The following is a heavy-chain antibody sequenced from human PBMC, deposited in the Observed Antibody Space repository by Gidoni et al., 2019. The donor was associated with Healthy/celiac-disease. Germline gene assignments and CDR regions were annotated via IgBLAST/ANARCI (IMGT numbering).Heavy chain of an antibody. CDR2: ISYDGSNK. CDR1: GFTFSRYA. J-gene: IGHJ4*02. V-gene: IGHV3-30-3*01. CDR3: ARDLAQYCTNGVCYGVDY. D-gene: IGHD2-8*01. Sequence: HVQLVESWGGVVQPWRSLRLSCAASGFTFSRYARHWVRQALGKSLEGLAFISYDGSNKHYADSVKGRFTISRDNSKNTLYLQMYSLRAEDTAVYYCARDLAQYCTNGVCYGVDYCGQGTLGTVSS.